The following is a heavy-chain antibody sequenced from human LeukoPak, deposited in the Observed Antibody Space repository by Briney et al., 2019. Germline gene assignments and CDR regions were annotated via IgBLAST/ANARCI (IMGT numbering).Heavy chain of an antibody. CDR1: GFTFADYA. CDR3: AKDPHSFLSPVVVDFDQ. Sequence: GGSLRLSCAASGFTFADYAMNWFRQAPGKGLEWVSAIRARAGSTYYGDSVKGRFAVSRGNSKNTLYLQMNSLRAEDTAVYYCAKDPHSFLSPVVVDFDQWGQGTLVIVSS. V-gene: IGHV3-23*01. D-gene: IGHD2-15*01. CDR2: IRARAGST. J-gene: IGHJ4*02.